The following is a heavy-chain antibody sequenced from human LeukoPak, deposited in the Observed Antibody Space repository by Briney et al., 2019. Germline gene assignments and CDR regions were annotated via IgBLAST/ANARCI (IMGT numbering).Heavy chain of an antibody. V-gene: IGHV3-21*01. Sequence: PGGSLRLSCAASGFTFSSSNMDWVGQAPGKGLEWVSSISSSSSSIYYTDSVKGRFTISRDNTKNSLFLQMNSLRAEDTAVYFCAKEGRSTTPGYWGQGTMVSVSS. CDR2: ISSSSSSI. J-gene: IGHJ4*02. D-gene: IGHD6-13*01. CDR1: GFTFSSSN. CDR3: AKEGRSTTPGY.